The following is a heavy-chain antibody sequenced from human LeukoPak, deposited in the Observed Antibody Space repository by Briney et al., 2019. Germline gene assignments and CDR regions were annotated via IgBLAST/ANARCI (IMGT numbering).Heavy chain of an antibody. J-gene: IGHJ4*02. CDR2: IYHSGST. V-gene: IGHV4-38-2*02. CDR3: ARGPRTYYDILTGYYYFDY. CDR1: GYSISSGYY. D-gene: IGHD3-9*01. Sequence: PSETLSLTCTVSGYSISSGYYWGWIRQPPGKGLEWIGSIYHSGSTYYNPSLKSRVTISVDTSKNQFSLKLSSVTAADTAVYYCARGPRTYYDILTGYYYFDYWGQGTLVTVSS.